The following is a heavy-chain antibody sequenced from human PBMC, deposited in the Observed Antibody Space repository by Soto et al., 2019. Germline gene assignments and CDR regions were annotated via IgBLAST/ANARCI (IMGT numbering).Heavy chain of an antibody. CDR1: GYSFTSYG. CDR2: ITPFNGDT. J-gene: IGHJ5*02. CDR3: ARDLSWPSDYKEVGDDWFDP. Sequence: QVQLVQSGAEVKEPGASVKVSCKASGYSFTSYGISWVRQAPGQGLEWMGWITPFNGDTNYAERFQDRVTMTTDTSTSTAYMELRSLRSDDTAVYYCARDLSWPSDYKEVGDDWFDPWGQGTLVTVSS. D-gene: IGHD4-4*01. V-gene: IGHV1-18*01.